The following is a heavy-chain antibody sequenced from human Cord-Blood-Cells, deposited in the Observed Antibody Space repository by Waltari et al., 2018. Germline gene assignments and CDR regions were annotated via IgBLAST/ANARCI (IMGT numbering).Heavy chain of an antibody. CDR3: AAEYCSGGSCEDYFDY. J-gene: IGHJ4*02. D-gene: IGHD2-15*01. V-gene: IGHV1-24*01. Sequence: QVQLVQSGAEVKKPGASVKVSCKVSGYTLTELSMHWVRQAPGKGLEWMGGFEPEYGETIYAQKCQGRGTMTEDTSTDTAHMELSSLRSEDTAVYYCAAEYCSGGSCEDYFDYWGQGTLVTVSS. CDR2: FEPEYGET. CDR1: GYTLTELS.